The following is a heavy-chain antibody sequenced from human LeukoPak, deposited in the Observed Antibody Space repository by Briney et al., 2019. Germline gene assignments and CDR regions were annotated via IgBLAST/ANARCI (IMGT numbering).Heavy chain of an antibody. CDR2: IYYSGST. CDR1: GGSISSSSYY. V-gene: IGHV4-39*01. CDR3: ARQARLVYSSSWPDY. J-gene: IGHJ4*02. D-gene: IGHD6-13*01. Sequence: PSETLSLTYTVSGGSISSSSYYWGWIRQPPGKGLEWIGSIYYSGSTYYNPSLKSRVTISVDTSKNQFSLKLSYVTAADTAVYYCARQARLVYSSSWPDYWGQGTLVTVSS.